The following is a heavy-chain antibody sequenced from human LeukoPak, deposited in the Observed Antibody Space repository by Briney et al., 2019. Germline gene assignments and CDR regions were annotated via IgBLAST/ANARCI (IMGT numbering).Heavy chain of an antibody. J-gene: IGHJ5*02. Sequence: GESLKISCKSSGYNFVNYWIAWVRQMPGKGLEWMGIIYPGDSDTRYSPSFQGQVTISADKSISTAYLQWSSLKASDTAMYYCAXQVVALHHNWFDPWGQGTLVTVSS. CDR3: AXQVVALHHNWFDP. CDR2: IYPGDSDT. D-gene: IGHD3-22*01. V-gene: IGHV5-51*01. CDR1: GYNFVNYW.